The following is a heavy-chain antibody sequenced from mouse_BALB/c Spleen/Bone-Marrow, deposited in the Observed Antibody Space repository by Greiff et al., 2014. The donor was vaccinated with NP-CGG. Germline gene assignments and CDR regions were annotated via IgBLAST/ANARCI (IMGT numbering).Heavy chain of an antibody. CDR2: ILPGSGST. V-gene: IGHV1-9*01. CDR3: ARGNYGRSPWFAY. J-gene: IGHJ3*01. CDR1: GYTFSSYW. Sequence: QVTLKESGAELMKPGASVKISCEATGYTFSSYWIEWVKQRPGHGLEWIGEILPGSGSTNYNEKFKGKATFTADTSSNTAYMQLSSLTSEDSAVYYCARGNYGRSPWFAYWGQGTLVTVSA. D-gene: IGHD1-1*01.